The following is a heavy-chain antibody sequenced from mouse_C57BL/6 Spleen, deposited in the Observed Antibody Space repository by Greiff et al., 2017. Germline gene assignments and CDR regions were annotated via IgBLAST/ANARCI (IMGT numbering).Heavy chain of an antibody. D-gene: IGHD1-1*01. J-gene: IGHJ1*03. Sequence: QVQLQQPGAELVKPGASVKLSCKASGYTFTSYWMHWVKQRPGQGLEWIGMIHPNSGSTNYNEKFKSKATLTVDKSSSTAYMQLSSLTSEDSAVYYCARQYYGSSRSYWYFDVWGTGTTVTVSS. V-gene: IGHV1-64*01. CDR3: ARQYYGSSRSYWYFDV. CDR1: GYTFTSYW. CDR2: IHPNSGST.